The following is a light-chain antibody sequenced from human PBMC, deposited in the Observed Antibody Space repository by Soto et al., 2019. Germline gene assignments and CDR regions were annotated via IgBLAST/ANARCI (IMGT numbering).Light chain of an antibody. V-gene: IGKV3-20*01. CDR3: QQYDDSPGT. J-gene: IGKJ1*01. CDR1: QSISSSY. Sequence: IVLTQSPGTLSLSPGERATLSCRARQSISSSYLAWYQQKPGQAPRLLIYGASNRATAIPDRFSGSGSGTDFTLTISRLEPEDFAVYYCQQYDDSPGTFGQGTKVDIK. CDR2: GAS.